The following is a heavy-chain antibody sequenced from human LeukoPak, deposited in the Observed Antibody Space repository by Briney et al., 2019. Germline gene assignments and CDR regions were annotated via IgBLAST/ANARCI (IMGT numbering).Heavy chain of an antibody. Sequence: GASVKLSCTASGYTFTVYYMHWVRQAPGQGLEWMGWINPNSGGTNYAQKFQGRVTMTRDTSISTAYMELSRLRSDDTAVYYCARDRRVGTVVPAAKVWASGMDVWGQGATVTVSS. J-gene: IGHJ6*02. CDR1: GYTFTVYY. CDR3: ARDRRVGTVVPAAKVWASGMDV. D-gene: IGHD2-2*01. CDR2: INPNSGGT. V-gene: IGHV1-2*02.